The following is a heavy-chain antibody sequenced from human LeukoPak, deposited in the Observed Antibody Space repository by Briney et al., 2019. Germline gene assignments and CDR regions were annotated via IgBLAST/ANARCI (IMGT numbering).Heavy chain of an antibody. J-gene: IGHJ4*02. Sequence: GGSLRLSCAASGFTVSSNYMSWVRQAPGKGLEWVSVIYSGGSTYYADSVKGRFTISRDNSKNTLYLQMNSLRAEDTAVYYCASPLYYYDSSGYYGDWGDYWGQGTLVTVSS. CDR2: IYSGGST. V-gene: IGHV3-66*01. CDR3: ASPLYYYDSSGYYGDWGDY. D-gene: IGHD3-22*01. CDR1: GFTVSSNY.